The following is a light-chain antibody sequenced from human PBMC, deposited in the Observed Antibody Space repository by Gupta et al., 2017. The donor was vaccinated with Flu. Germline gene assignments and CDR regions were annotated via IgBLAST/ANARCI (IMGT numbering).Light chain of an antibody. J-gene: IGKJ4*01. CDR3: QKYDSAPLT. CDR1: QGISNS. CDR2: AAS. V-gene: IGKV1-27*01. Sequence: DIQMTQSPSSLSASLGDSVTITCRASQGISNSLAWYQQKPGKVPQLLIYAASTLQSGVPSRFSGSGSGTDLTLIISRLQPEDVATYYWQKYDSAPLTFGGGTKVEMK.